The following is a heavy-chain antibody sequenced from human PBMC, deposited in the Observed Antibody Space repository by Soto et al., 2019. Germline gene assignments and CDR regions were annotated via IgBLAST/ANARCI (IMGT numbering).Heavy chain of an antibody. D-gene: IGHD3-3*01. CDR2: IYYSGST. V-gene: IGHV4-30-4*01. J-gene: IGHJ4*02. Sequence: SETLSLTCTVSGGSISRGDYFWSWIRQPPGKGLEWIGYIYYSGSTYYNPSLKSRVTISVDTSKNQFSLKLSSVTAADTAVYYCAREAIFGVVRRFDYWGQGTLVTVSS. CDR3: AREAIFGVVRRFDY. CDR1: GGSISRGDYF.